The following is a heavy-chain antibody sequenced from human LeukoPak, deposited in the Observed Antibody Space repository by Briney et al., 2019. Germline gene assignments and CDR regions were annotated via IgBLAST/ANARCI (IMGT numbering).Heavy chain of an antibody. CDR3: ASGWYDFDY. V-gene: IGHV3-23*01. D-gene: IGHD6-19*01. CDR1: GVTFSSYA. Sequence: RGSLRLSCAASGVTFSSYAMSWVRQAPRKGLEWVSAISGSGGSTYYADSVKGRFTISRDNSKNTLYLQMNSLRAEDTAVYYCASGWYDFDYWGKGTLVTVSS. J-gene: IGHJ4*02. CDR2: ISGSGGST.